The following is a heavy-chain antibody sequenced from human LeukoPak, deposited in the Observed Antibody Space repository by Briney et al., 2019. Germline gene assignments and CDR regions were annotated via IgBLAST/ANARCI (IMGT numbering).Heavy chain of an antibody. CDR2: IYYSGST. D-gene: IGHD3-10*01. J-gene: IGHJ6*02. V-gene: IGHV4-59*01. CDR1: DGSTSSYY. CDR3: ARERLTMVRGVIGYYYYGMDV. Sequence: SETLSLTCTVSDGSTSSYYWSWIRQPPGKGLEWIGYIYYSGSTNYNPSLKSRVTISVDTSKNQFSLKLSSVTAADTAVYYCARERLTMVRGVIGYYYYGMDVWGQGTTVTVSS.